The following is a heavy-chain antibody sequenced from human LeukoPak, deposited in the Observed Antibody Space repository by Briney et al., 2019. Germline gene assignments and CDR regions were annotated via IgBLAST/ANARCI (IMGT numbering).Heavy chain of an antibody. CDR1: GGSFSGYY. J-gene: IGHJ4*02. CDR3: ASEPPFSGSHDY. Sequence: PSETLSLTCAVYGGSFSGYYWSWIRQPPGKGLEWIGEINHSGSTNYNPSLKSRVTISVDTSKNQFSLKLSSVTAADTAVYYCASEPPFSGSHDYWGQGTLVTVSS. CDR2: INHSGST. V-gene: IGHV4-34*01. D-gene: IGHD3-10*01.